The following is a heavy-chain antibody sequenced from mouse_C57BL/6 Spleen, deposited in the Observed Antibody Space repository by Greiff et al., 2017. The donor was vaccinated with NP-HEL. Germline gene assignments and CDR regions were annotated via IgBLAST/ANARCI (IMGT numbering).Heavy chain of an antibody. D-gene: IGHD2-3*01. CDR1: GYAFSSYW. Sequence: QVQLQQSGAELVKPGASVKISCKASGYAFSSYWMNWVKQRPGKGLEWIGQIYPGDGDTNYNGKFKGKATLTADKSSSTAYMQLSSLTSEDAAVYFCARSDDGYRMAYWGQGTLVTVSA. J-gene: IGHJ3*01. CDR2: IYPGDGDT. V-gene: IGHV1-80*01. CDR3: ARSDDGYRMAY.